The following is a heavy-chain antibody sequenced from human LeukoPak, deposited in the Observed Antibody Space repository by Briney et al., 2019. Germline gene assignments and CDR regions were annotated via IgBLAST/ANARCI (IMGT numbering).Heavy chain of an antibody. J-gene: IGHJ4*02. CDR3: ARDFATWYFDY. D-gene: IGHD2-15*01. V-gene: IGHV1-18*01. CDR1: GYTFSSYH. CDR2: INTYDGNT. Sequence: ASVKVSCKASGYTFSSYHVSWVRQAPGQGLEWMGWINTYDGNTNYAQNFQGRVAMTTDTSTSTAYMELRILRSDDTAVYYCARDFATWYFDYWGQGTLVTVSS.